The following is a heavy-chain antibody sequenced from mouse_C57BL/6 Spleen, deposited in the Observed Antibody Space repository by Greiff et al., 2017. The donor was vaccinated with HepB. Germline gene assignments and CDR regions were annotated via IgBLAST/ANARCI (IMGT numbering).Heavy chain of an antibody. CDR3: ARDPVTTGAMDY. Sequence: ESGPGLVKPSQSLSLTCSVTGYSITSGYYWNWIRQFPGNKLEWMGYISYDGSNNYNPSLKNRISITRDTSKNQFFLKLNSVTTEDTATYYCARDPVTTGAMDYWGQGTSVTVSS. V-gene: IGHV3-6*01. CDR1: GYSITSGYY. D-gene: IGHD2-2*01. J-gene: IGHJ4*01. CDR2: ISYDGSN.